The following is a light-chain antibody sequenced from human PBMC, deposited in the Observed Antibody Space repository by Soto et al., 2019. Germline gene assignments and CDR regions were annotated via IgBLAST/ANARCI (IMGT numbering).Light chain of an antibody. Sequence: IVMTQSPLSLPVTPGEPASISCRSSQSLPHSDGYNYLDWYLQKPGQSPQLLIYLGSNRASGVPDRFSGSGSGTDFTLKISRVEAEDVGIYYCMQARSGWTFGQGTKVEIK. J-gene: IGKJ1*01. V-gene: IGKV2-28*01. CDR3: MQARSGWT. CDR2: LGS. CDR1: QSLPHSDGYNY.